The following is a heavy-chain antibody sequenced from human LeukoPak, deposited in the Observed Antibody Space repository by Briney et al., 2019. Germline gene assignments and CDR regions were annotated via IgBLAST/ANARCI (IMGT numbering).Heavy chain of an antibody. CDR1: GDSVTSYY. J-gene: IGHJ4*02. Sequence: SETLSLTCAVSGDSVTSYYWGWIRQPPGKGLEWIGYIHSGGRTIYNPSLESRLTISRDTSKSQFSLNLNSVTAADTAVYYCAINSLGDSSGYDYWGQGILVTVSS. CDR2: IHSGGRT. D-gene: IGHD3-22*01. CDR3: AINSLGDSSGYDY. V-gene: IGHV4-4*08.